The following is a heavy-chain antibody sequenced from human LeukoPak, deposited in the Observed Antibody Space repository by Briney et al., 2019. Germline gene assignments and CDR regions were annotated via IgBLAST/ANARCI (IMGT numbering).Heavy chain of an antibody. CDR1: GGSIGSGSYY. J-gene: IGHJ6*03. Sequence: SETLSLTCTVSGGSIGSGSYYWTWLRQPAGKGLEWIGRFYAGGSTNYNPSLESRVTISVDTSKNQFSLKLSSVTAADTAVYYCASRVGATSPRDYYMDVWGKGTTVTVSS. V-gene: IGHV4-61*02. D-gene: IGHD1-26*01. CDR3: ASRVGATSPRDYYMDV. CDR2: FYAGGST.